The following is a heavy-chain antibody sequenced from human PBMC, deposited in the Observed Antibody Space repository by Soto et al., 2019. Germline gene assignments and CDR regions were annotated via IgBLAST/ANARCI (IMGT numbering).Heavy chain of an antibody. CDR2: ISGSGGST. V-gene: IGHV3-23*01. Sequence: PGGSLRLSCAASGFTFSSYAMSWVRQAPGQGLEWVSTISGSGGSTYYADSVKGRFIISRDNSKSTLYLQMSSLRAEDTAVYYCATGTFNFDSWGQGTLVTVSS. J-gene: IGHJ4*02. CDR3: ATGTFNFDS. CDR1: GFTFSSYA.